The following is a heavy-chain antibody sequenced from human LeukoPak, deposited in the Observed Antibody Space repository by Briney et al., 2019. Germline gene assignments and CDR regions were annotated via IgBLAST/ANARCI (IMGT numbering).Heavy chain of an antibody. V-gene: IGHV3-21*01. CDR3: ARGGYNYGRFDY. CDR2: ISSSSSYI. Sequence: GGSLSLSCEASGFTFSSYSMNWVRQAPGKGLEWVSSISSSSSYIYYADSVKGRFTISRDNAKNSLYLQMNSLRAEDTAVYYCARGGYNYGRFDYWGQGTLVTVSS. CDR1: GFTFSSYS. J-gene: IGHJ4*02. D-gene: IGHD5-24*01.